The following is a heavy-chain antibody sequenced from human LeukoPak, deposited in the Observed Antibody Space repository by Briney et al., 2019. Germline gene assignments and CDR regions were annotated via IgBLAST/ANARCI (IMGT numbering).Heavy chain of an antibody. D-gene: IGHD5-12*01. CDR2: VIPILGIA. V-gene: IGHV1-69*02. CDR3: ARGPRGYSGYDIDY. J-gene: IGHJ4*02. CDR1: GGTFSSYT. Sequence: SVKVSCKASGGTFSSYTISWVRQAPGQGLEWMGRVIPILGIANYAQKFQGRVTITADKSTSTAYMELSSLRSEDTAVYYCARGPRGYSGYDIDYWGQGTLVTVSS.